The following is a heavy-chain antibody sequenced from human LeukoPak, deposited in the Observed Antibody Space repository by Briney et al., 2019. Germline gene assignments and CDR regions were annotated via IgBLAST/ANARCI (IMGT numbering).Heavy chain of an antibody. J-gene: IGHJ4*02. D-gene: IGHD6-13*01. CDR3: ARGIAAAGPPEY. V-gene: IGHV1-69*02. CDR2: RFPILGIA. CDR1: GGTFSSYT. Sequence: AVTVSCKGSGGTFSSYTICSVRQAPGQGGEWVGGRFPILGIANKAQKFPGKATITADKPTSTPYTELSTLRSEDTAVYCCARGIAAAGPPEYWGQGTLVTVSS.